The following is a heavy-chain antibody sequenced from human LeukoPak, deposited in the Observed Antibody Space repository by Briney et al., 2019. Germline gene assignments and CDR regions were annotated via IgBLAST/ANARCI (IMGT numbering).Heavy chain of an antibody. Sequence: ETLCLTCTVSGGSISSYYWSWIRQPPGKGLEWIGYIYYSGRTNYNPSLKSRVTISVDTSKNQFSLKLSSVTAADTAVYYCARDAYSHQTWGQGTMVTVSS. V-gene: IGHV4-59*01. CDR2: IYYSGRT. CDR3: ARDAYSHQT. J-gene: IGHJ3*01. D-gene: IGHD5-18*01. CDR1: GGSISSYY.